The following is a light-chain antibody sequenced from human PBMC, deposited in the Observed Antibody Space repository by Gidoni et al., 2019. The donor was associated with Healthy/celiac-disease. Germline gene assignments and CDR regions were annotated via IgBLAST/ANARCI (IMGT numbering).Light chain of an antibody. J-gene: IGKJ2*01. CDR2: DAS. CDR1: QDISNY. Sequence: DIQMTQSPSSLSASAADRVTITCQASQDISNYLNWYQQKPGKAPKLLIYDASNLETWVPSRCSGSGSETDYTFAINSLQPEQIATYNCQQYDNLPPSFXXXTKLEIK. V-gene: IGKV1-33*01. CDR3: QQYDNLPPS.